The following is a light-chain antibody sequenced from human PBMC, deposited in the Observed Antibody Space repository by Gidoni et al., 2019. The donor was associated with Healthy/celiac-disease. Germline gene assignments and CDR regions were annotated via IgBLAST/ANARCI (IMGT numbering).Light chain of an antibody. V-gene: IGKV3-15*01. Sequence: EIVMTQSPAALSVSPGERATLSCRASQSVSSNLAWYQQTPGQAPRLLIYGASTRATGIPARSSGSGSGTEFTLTISSLQSEDFAVYYCQQYNNWPPWTFXQXTKVEIK. J-gene: IGKJ1*01. CDR3: QQYNNWPPWT. CDR2: GAS. CDR1: QSVSSN.